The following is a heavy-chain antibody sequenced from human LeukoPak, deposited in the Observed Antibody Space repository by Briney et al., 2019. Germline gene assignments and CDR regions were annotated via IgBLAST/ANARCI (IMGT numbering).Heavy chain of an antibody. D-gene: IGHD4-17*01. Sequence: PSETLSLTCSVVGGSLTSSNQYWGWIRQPPGQGLEWIGSIYYSGRTYYNPSLKSRATISVDTSKNQFSLKLSSVTAADTAVYYCARLHPLRRGHYYYYMDVWGKGTTVTVSS. CDR1: GGSLTSSNQY. CDR3: ARLHPLRRGHYYYYMDV. V-gene: IGHV4-39*01. CDR2: IYYSGRT. J-gene: IGHJ6*03.